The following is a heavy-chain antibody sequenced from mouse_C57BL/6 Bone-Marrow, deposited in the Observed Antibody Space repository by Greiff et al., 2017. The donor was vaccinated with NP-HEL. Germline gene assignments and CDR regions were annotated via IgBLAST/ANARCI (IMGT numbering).Heavy chain of an antibody. CDR2: LYPGDGDT. Sequence: QVQLQQSGPELVKPGASVKISCKASGYAFNSSWMNWVKQRPGKGLEWIGRLYPGDGDTNYNGKFKGKATLTADKSSSTAYIQLSRLTSEDSAVYFCARGAYWGQGTLVTVSA. V-gene: IGHV1-82*01. CDR1: GYAFNSSW. CDR3: ARGAY. J-gene: IGHJ3*01.